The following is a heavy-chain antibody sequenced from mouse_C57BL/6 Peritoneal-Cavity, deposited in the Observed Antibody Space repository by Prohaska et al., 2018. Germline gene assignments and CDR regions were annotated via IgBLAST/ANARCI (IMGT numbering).Heavy chain of an antibody. Sequence: QVQLQQPVAELVKPGASVTLSSKASGYTFTSYWLQLVKQRPVQGLEWIGEIDPSESYTNYNQKFKGKATLTVDTSSSTAYMQLSSLTSEDSAVYYCASWDKAYWGQGTLVTVYA. CDR1: GYTFTSYW. CDR3: ASWDKAY. D-gene: IGHD3-3*01. V-gene: IGHV1-50*01. CDR2: IDPSESYT. J-gene: IGHJ3*01.